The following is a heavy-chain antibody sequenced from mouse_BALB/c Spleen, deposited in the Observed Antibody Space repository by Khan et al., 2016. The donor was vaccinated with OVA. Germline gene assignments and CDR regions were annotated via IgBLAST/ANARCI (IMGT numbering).Heavy chain of an antibody. CDR2: INPSSGNP. CDR3: ARTHER. J-gene: IGHJ2*01. CDR1: GYTFTSYT. Sequence: QVQLQQSGAELARPGDSVKMSCKASGYTFTSYTMHWVKQRPGQGLEWIGYINPSSGNPKYNQKFKDKATLTAETSTRTDYMQLSSLTSDDSSVYYCARTHERWGQGTTLTVSS. V-gene: IGHV1-4*01.